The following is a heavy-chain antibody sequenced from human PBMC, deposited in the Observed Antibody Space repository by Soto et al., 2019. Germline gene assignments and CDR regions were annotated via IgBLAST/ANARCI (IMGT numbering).Heavy chain of an antibody. CDR2: IYPDESDT. Sequence: EVQLVQSGAEVKEPGESLKIPCKGSGYSFTKYWIGWVRQMPGKGLEWMAIIYPDESDTRYSPSFQGQVTISADKSIITAYLQWSSLKASDTAMYYCVRMGFSGGGYLSYYYYGMDIWGQGTTVTVSS. V-gene: IGHV5-51*03. CDR3: VRMGFSGGGYLSYYYYGMDI. J-gene: IGHJ6*02. CDR1: GYSFTKYW. D-gene: IGHD5-12*01.